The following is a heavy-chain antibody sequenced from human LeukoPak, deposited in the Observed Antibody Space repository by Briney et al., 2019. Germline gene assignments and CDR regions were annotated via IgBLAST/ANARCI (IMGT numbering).Heavy chain of an antibody. V-gene: IGHV3-23*01. CDR3: AKDTGTSRNYIALVAATHF. J-gene: IGHJ4*02. CDR2: ISSSGYNT. Sequence: TGGSLRLSCAASGFIFSSYAMGWVRQAPGKGLEWVSGISSSGYNTYHADSVKGRFTISRDNSKNTLYLLMNSLRAEDTAVYYCAKDTGTSRNYIALVAATHFWGQGTLLTVSS. D-gene: IGHD2-15*01. CDR1: GFIFSSYA.